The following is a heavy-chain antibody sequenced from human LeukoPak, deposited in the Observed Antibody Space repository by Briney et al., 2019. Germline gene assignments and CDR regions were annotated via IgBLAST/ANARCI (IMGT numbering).Heavy chain of an antibody. CDR3: ARAEWAVAGTTIYYGMDV. CDR2: INPNSGGT. V-gene: IGHV1-2*02. CDR1: GYTFTGYY. D-gene: IGHD6-19*01. J-gene: IGHJ6*02. Sequence: ASVKVSCKASGYTFTGYYMHWVRQAPGQGLEWMGWINPNSGGTNYAQKFQGRVTMTRDTSISTAYMELSSLRSEDTAVYYCARAEWAVAGTTIYYGMDVRGQGTTVTVSS.